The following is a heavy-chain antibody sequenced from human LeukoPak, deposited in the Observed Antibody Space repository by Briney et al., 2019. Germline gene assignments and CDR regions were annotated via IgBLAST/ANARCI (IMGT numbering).Heavy chain of an antibody. CDR1: GFTFSSYG. CDR2: ISYDGSNK. Sequence: GGSLRLSCAASGFTFSSYGMHWVRKAPGKGLEWVAVISYDGSNKYYADSVKGRFTISRDNSKNTLYLQMNSLRAEDTAVYYCAKGTMIRGVAPDYWGQGTLVTVSS. J-gene: IGHJ4*02. V-gene: IGHV3-30*18. D-gene: IGHD3-10*01. CDR3: AKGTMIRGVAPDY.